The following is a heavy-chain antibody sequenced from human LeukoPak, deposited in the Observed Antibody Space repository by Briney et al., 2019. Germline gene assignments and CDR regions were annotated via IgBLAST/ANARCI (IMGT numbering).Heavy chain of an antibody. Sequence: PGGSLRLSCAASGFTFSSYAMSWVRQAPGKGLEWVSAISGSGGSTYYVDSVKGRFTISRDNSKNTLYLQMNSLRAEDTAVYYCAKDLYYGYSERGAYYFDYWGQGTLVTVSS. CDR1: GFTFSSYA. D-gene: IGHD3-16*01. J-gene: IGHJ4*02. CDR3: AKDLYYGYSERGAYYFDY. CDR2: ISGSGGST. V-gene: IGHV3-23*01.